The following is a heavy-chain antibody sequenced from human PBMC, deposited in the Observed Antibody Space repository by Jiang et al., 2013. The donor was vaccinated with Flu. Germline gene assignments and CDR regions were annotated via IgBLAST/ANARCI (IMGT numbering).Heavy chain of an antibody. CDR3: TRGTEYYEDSSGSTRHFDS. CDR1: SMNNTTG. J-gene: IGHJ4*02. V-gene: IGHV4-4*02. Sequence: SMNNTTGGVGSASPQEGGWSGLGKVYRDGSTNYNPSLKSRVSVSVDKSNNHFSLDLRSVTAADTAFYYCTRGTEYYEDSSGSTRHFDSWGQGTLVTVSS. CDR2: VYRDGST. D-gene: IGHD3-22*01.